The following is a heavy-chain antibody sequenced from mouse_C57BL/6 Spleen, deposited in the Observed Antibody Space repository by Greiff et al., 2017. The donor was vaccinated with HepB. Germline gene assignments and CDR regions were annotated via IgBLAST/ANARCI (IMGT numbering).Heavy chain of an antibody. CDR1: GYTFTDYN. D-gene: IGHD1-1*01. J-gene: IGHJ2*01. V-gene: IGHV1-22*01. CDR2: INPNNGGT. CDR3: ARCPFYGSSFYYFDY. Sequence: VQLQQSGPELVKLGASVKMSCKASGYTFTDYNMHWVKQSHGKSLEWIGYINPNNGGTSYNQKFKGKATLTVNKSSSTAYMELRSLTSEDSAVYYCARCPFYGSSFYYFDYWGQGTTLTVSS.